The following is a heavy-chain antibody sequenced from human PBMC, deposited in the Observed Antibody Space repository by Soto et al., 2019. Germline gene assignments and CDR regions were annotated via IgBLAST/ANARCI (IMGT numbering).Heavy chain of an antibody. J-gene: IGHJ4*02. CDR3: AGREDGSYFDS. V-gene: IGHV4-30-2*01. CDR2: IYHSGRT. Sequence: QLQLQESGSGLVKPSQTLSLTCAVSGGSISSGGYSWSWIRQPPGKGLAWIGYIYHSGRTYYNPPIKGRVTITVDRSNNQFSLKLSSVTAEDTAVYYCAGREDGSYFDSWGQGTLVTVSS. D-gene: IGHD1-26*01. CDR1: GGSISSGGYS.